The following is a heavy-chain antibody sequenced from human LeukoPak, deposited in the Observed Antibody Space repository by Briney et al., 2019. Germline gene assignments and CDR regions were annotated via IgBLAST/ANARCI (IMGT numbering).Heavy chain of an antibody. CDR2: INPNSGGT. V-gene: IGHV1-2*02. Sequence: ASVKVSCKASGYTFTGYYMHWVRQAPGQGLEWMGWINPNSGGTNYAQKFQVRVTMTRDTSISTAYMELSRLRSDDTAVYYCARGIHEYSSSSAVDYWGQGTLVTVSS. D-gene: IGHD6-6*01. CDR3: ARGIHEYSSSSAVDY. J-gene: IGHJ4*02. CDR1: GYTFTGYY.